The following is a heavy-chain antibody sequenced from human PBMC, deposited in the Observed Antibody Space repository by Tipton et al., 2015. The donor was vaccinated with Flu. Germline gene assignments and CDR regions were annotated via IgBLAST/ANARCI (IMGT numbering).Heavy chain of an antibody. D-gene: IGHD3-10*01. Sequence: TLSLTCAVYGGSFSGYYWSWIRQPPGKGLEWIGEINHSGSTNYNPSLKSRVTISVDTSKNQFSLKLSSVTAADTAVHYCAREPWFGGPRDCWGQGTLVSVSS. CDR2: INHSGST. CDR3: AREPWFGGPRDC. V-gene: IGHV4-34*01. CDR1: GGSFSGYY. J-gene: IGHJ4*02.